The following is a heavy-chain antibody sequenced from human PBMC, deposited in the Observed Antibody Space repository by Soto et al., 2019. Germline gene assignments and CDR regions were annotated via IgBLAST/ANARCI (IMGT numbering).Heavy chain of an antibody. D-gene: IGHD6-13*01. J-gene: IGHJ6*02. V-gene: IGHV1-18*01. CDR2: ISAYNGDK. CDR3: ARDGPNSPAVGDX. CDR1: GYTFINYG. Sequence: ASVKVSCKASGYTFINYGVSWVRQAPGQGLEWMGWISAYNGDKKYAQNVQGRVTLTTDTSTSTAYMEMRTLRSDDTAAYYCARDGPNSPAVGDXWGQVTTVTVS.